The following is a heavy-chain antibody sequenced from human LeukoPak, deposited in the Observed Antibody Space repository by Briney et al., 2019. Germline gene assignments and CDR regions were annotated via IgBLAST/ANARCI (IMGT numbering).Heavy chain of an antibody. J-gene: IGHJ4*02. CDR1: GYTLTELS. D-gene: IGHD7-27*01. V-gene: IGHV1-24*01. CDR3: ATVDPLGYYFDY. Sequence: ASVKVSCKVSGYTLTELSMHWVRQAPGKGLEWMGGFDPEDGETIYAQKFQGRVTMTEDTSTDTAYMELSSLRSEDTAVYYCATVDPLGYYFDYWGQGTLVTASS. CDR2: FDPEDGET.